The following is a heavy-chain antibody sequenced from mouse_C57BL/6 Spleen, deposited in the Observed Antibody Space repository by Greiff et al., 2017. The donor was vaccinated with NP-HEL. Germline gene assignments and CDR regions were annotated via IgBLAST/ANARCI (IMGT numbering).Heavy chain of an antibody. J-gene: IGHJ3*01. CDR3: TRGEFYYGWFAY. CDR1: GFTFSSYA. V-gene: IGHV5S21*01. D-gene: IGHD1-1*01. Sequence: EVMLVESGEGLVKPGGSLKLSCAASGFTFSSYAMSWVRQTPEKRLEWVAYISSGGDYIYYADTVKGRFTISRDNARNTLYLQMSSLKSEDTAMYYCTRGEFYYGWFAYWGQGTLVTVSA. CDR2: ISSGGDYI.